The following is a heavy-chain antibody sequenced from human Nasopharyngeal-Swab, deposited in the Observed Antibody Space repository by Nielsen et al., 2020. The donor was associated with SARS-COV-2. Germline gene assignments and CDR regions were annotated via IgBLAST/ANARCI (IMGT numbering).Heavy chain of an antibody. Sequence: PGKGLEWIGSIYYSGSTYYNPSLKRRVTISVDTSKNQFSLKLSSVTAADTAVYYCATERAIAVAGTFGAKFDYWGQGTLVTVSS. CDR3: ATERAIAVAGTFGAKFDY. V-gene: IGHV4-39*01. D-gene: IGHD6-19*01. J-gene: IGHJ4*02. CDR2: IYYSGST.